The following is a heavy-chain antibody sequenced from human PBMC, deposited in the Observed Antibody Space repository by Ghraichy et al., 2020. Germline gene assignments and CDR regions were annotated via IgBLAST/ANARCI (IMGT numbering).Heavy chain of an antibody. D-gene: IGHD6-13*01. J-gene: IGHJ4*02. CDR2: INPNSGGT. V-gene: IGHV1-2*02. Sequence: ASVKVSCKASGYTFTGYYMHWVRQAPGQGLEWMGWINPNSGGTNYAQKFQGRVTMTRDTSISTAYMELSRLRSDDTAVYYCARAKRAAAGKEEIDYWGQGTLVTVSS. CDR1: GYTFTGYY. CDR3: ARAKRAAAGKEEIDY.